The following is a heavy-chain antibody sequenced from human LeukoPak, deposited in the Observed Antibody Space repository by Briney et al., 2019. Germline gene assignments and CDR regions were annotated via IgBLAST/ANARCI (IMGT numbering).Heavy chain of an antibody. J-gene: IGHJ4*02. Sequence: GGSLRLSCAASGFTFSSYWMHWVRQAPGKGLVWVSRINTDGSTTNYADSVKGRFTISRDNAKNTLYLQMNSLRAEDTAVYYCATDRSSIAVRPHWGQGTLVTVSS. CDR1: GFTFSSYW. CDR3: ATDRSSIAVRPH. CDR2: INTDGSTT. V-gene: IGHV3-74*01. D-gene: IGHD6-6*01.